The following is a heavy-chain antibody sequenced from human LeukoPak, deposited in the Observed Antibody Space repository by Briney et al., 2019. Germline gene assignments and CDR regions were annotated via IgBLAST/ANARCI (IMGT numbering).Heavy chain of an antibody. CDR3: AKDNRIQLSWYYYYYMDV. D-gene: IGHD5-18*01. CDR2: ISYDGSNK. J-gene: IGHJ6*03. Sequence: PGGSLRLSCAASGFTFSSYAMHWVRQAPGKGLEWVAVISYDGSNKYYADSVKGRFTISRDNSKNTLYLQMNSLRAEDTAVYYCAKDNRIQLSWYYYYYMDVWGKGTTVTVSS. V-gene: IGHV3-30*04. CDR1: GFTFSSYA.